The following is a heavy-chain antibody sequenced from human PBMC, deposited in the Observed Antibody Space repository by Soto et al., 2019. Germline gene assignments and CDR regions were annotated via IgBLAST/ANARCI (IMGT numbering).Heavy chain of an antibody. V-gene: IGHV1-8*01. Sequence: DSVKFSCTASAYTFTKNDINLVRHPPGQGLEWIGWMNTNTNTTDSAEVFEGRVSLTWDTSISTAYMQLNSLKIDDTDVYYCAREVVETSSLWLDPWGQGTLVTSPQ. J-gene: IGHJ5*02. CDR2: MNTNTNTT. D-gene: IGHD6-6*01. CDR1: AYTFTKND. CDR3: AREVVETSSLWLDP.